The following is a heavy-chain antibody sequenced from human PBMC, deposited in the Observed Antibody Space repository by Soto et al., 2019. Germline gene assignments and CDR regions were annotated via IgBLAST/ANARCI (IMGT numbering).Heavy chain of an antibody. CDR1: GFTFSNYA. D-gene: IGHD6-13*01. CDR2: ISGSGGST. CDR3: AKDQGSSWYEIDY. J-gene: IGHJ4*02. V-gene: IGHV3-23*01. Sequence: VPLLESGGGLVQPGGSLRVSCAASGFTFSNYAVTWVHQAPGKGLEWVSTISGSGGSTYYADSVKGRFTISRDNSKNTLYLQMNSLRAEDTAVYYCAKDQGSSWYEIDYWGQGTLVTVSS.